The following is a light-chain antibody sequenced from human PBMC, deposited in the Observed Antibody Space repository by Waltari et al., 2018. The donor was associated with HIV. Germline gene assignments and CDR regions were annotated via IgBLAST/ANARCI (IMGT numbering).Light chain of an antibody. V-gene: IGKV1-16*02. CDR1: QDISGS. CDR2: PAS. Sequence: DIQMTQSPSSLSASVGDRVTITCRVSQDISGSLTWFQQKPGKAPKPLIYPASTLQSGVPSKFSGSASGTDFTLTISSLQPDDFATYYCQQYKSYPFTFGGGTKVEI. CDR3: QQYKSYPFT. J-gene: IGKJ4*01.